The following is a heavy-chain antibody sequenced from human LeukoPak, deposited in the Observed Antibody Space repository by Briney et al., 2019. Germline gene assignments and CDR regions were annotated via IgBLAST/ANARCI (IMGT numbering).Heavy chain of an antibody. CDR1: GGSISSYY. D-gene: IGHD3-10*01. CDR3: ARAGAWQIDP. V-gene: IGHV4-59*01. CDR2: TFYTGST. J-gene: IGHJ5*02. Sequence: PSETLSLTCAVSGGSISSYYWSWIRQPPGKGLEWIGYTFYTGSTNYNPSLKSRVTISVDRSKNQFTLKLSSVTAADTAIYYCARAGAWQIDPWGQGTLVTVSS.